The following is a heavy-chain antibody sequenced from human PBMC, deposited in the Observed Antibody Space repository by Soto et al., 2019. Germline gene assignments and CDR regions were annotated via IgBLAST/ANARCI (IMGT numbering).Heavy chain of an antibody. D-gene: IGHD2-8*02. J-gene: IGHJ4*02. CDR1: GYSFTGYY. V-gene: IGHV1-2*02. CDR2: INPDSGAT. Sequence: HENLVQSGAEVKRPGASLKVSCKASGYSFTGYYIHWVRQAPGQGLEWMGWINPDSGATNYAQNLQGRVTLTSDTSISTASMDLTSLTSDDTAVYYCARGDYGTGGYPFPYFDYWGQGTLVIVSS. CDR3: ARGDYGTGGYPFPYFDY.